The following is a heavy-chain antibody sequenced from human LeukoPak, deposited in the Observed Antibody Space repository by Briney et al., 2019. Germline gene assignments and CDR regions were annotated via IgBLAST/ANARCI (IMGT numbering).Heavy chain of an antibody. CDR3: ARDLSGSWYYFDY. CDR2: INPNSGGT. D-gene: IGHD6-13*01. Sequence: ASVKVSFKASGGTFSSYAISWVRQAPGQGLEWMGWINPNSGGTNYAQKFQGRVTMTRDTSISTAYMELSRLRSDDTAAYYGARDLSGSWYYFDYWGQGTLATVSS. J-gene: IGHJ4*02. CDR1: GGTFSSYA. V-gene: IGHV1-2*02.